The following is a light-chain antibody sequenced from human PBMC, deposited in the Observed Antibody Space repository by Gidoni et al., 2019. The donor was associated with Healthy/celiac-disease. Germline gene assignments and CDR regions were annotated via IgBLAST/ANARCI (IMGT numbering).Light chain of an antibody. Sequence: IQMTQSPSSLSASVGDRVTITCQASQDLSNYLNWYQQKPGKAPKLLIYDASNLETGVPSSVSGSGSGTDFTISISNLQAEEIATYYCQQYDNLPLTFGGGTKVEIK. CDR2: DAS. CDR3: QQYDNLPLT. V-gene: IGKV1-33*01. CDR1: QDLSNY. J-gene: IGKJ4*01.